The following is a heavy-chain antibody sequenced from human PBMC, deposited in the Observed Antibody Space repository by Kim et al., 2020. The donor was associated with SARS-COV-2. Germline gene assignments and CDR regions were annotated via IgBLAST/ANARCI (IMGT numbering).Heavy chain of an antibody. J-gene: IGHJ4*02. V-gene: IGHV1-69*01. Sequence: SAQKFQGRVTITADESTSTAYMELSSLRSEDTAVYYCASGGDYVWGSYRQWGQGTLVTVSS. CDR3: ASGGDYVWGSYRQ. D-gene: IGHD3-16*02.